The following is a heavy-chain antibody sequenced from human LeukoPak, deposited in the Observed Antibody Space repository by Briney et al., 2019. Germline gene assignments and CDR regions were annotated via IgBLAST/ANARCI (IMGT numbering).Heavy chain of an antibody. CDR1: GGTFSSYA. D-gene: IGHD3-22*01. CDR2: IIPIFGTA. CDR3: ARRAGYYDSSGYQGYFQH. J-gene: IGHJ1*01. Sequence: ASVKVSCKASGGTFSSYAISWVRQAPGQGLEWMGGIIPIFGTANYAQKFRGRVTITADKSTSTAYMELSSLRSEDTAVYYCARRAGYYDSSGYQGYFQHWGQGTLVTVSS. V-gene: IGHV1-69*06.